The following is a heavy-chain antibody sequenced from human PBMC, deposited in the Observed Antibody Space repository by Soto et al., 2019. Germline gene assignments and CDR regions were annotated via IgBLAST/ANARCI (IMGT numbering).Heavy chain of an antibody. Sequence: GGSLRLSCAASGFEFSNSWMHWVRQVPGKGLVWVSHINSDGSSTTYADSVKGRFTISRDNARTTVYLQLDSLRVEDTAVYYCARDKSYALAVWGQGTTVTVSS. V-gene: IGHV3-74*03. CDR2: INSDGSST. CDR1: GFEFSNSW. D-gene: IGHD3-16*01. CDR3: ARDKSYALAV. J-gene: IGHJ6*02.